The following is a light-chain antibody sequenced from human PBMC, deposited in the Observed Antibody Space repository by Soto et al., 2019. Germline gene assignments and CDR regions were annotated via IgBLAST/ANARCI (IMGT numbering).Light chain of an antibody. J-gene: IGKJ1*01. CDR1: QSISSN. V-gene: IGKV3-15*01. CDR3: QLYTNCRT. Sequence: EIVMTQSPATLSVSPGERATLSCRASQSISSNLAWYQQKPGQAPRLLIYDASTRATGIPARFSGSGSGTEFTLTISSLQSKDFAVYYCQLYTNCRTFGQGTKVDIK. CDR2: DAS.